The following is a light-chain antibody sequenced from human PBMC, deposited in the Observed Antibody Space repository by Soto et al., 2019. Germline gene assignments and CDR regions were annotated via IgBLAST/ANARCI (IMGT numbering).Light chain of an antibody. J-gene: IGKJ1*01. CDR1: QSISSW. CDR3: QQYNSYSRT. Sequence: DIQMTQSPSTLSASVGDRVTITCRASQSISSWLAWYQQKPGKAPKLLIYKASSLESGVPSRFSGSGSGTEFPLTISSLQPDDVASYYCQQYNSYSRTLGQGTKVEIK. V-gene: IGKV1-5*03. CDR2: KAS.